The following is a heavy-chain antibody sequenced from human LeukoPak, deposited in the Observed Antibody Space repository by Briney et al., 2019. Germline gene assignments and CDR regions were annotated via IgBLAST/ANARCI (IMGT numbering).Heavy chain of an antibody. D-gene: IGHD3-22*01. CDR2: ISYDGTNK. CDR1: GFIFSTYG. Sequence: GRSLRLSCTGSGFIFSTYGIHWVRQAPGKGLEWVAVISYDGTNKHYIDSVKGRFTISRDNSKNTLYLQMNSLRAEDTAVYYCAKEHPINRIVQGMDVWGQGTTVTVSS. J-gene: IGHJ6*02. V-gene: IGHV3-30*18. CDR3: AKEHPINRIVQGMDV.